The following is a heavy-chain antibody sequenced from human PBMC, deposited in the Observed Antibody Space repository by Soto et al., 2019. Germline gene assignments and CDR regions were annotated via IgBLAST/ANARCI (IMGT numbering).Heavy chain of an antibody. CDR2: IKHDTSEA. CDR1: GFKFSDYW. CDR3: ARDGLLFSGPYRPSRFDY. Sequence: LRLSCAASGFKFSDYWMSWVRQAPGKGLEWVGNIKHDTSEAHYADSVKGRFTITRDNIKNFLFLQMNGLRSDDTASYYCARDGLLFSGPYRPSRFDYWGLGTLVTVSS. J-gene: IGHJ4*02. V-gene: IGHV3-7*03. D-gene: IGHD3-16*02.